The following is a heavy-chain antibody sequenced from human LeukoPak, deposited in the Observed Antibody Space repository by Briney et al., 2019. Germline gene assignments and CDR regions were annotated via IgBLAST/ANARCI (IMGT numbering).Heavy chain of an antibody. D-gene: IGHD3-3*01. J-gene: IGHJ6*02. CDR3: ATSARPEYYDFWSGYPQHYYYGMDV. V-gene: IGHV3-30-3*01. CDR1: GFTFSSYA. Sequence: GGSLRLSCAASGFTFSSYAMHWVRQAPGKGLECVAVISYDGSNKYYADSVKGRFTISRDNSKNTLYLQMNSPRAEDTAVYYCATSARPEYYDFWSGYPQHYYYGMDVWGQGTTVTVSS. CDR2: ISYDGSNK.